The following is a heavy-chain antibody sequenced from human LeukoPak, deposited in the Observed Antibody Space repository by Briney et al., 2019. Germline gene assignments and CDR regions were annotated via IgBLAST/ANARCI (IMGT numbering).Heavy chain of an antibody. CDR2: IIPIFGTA. Sequence: ASVKVSCKASGGTLSSYAISWVRRAPGQGLEWMGGIIPIFGTANYAQKFQGRVTITADESTSTAYMELSSLRSEDTAVYYCARAPLIAVAGRELRSGFDYWGQGTLVTVSS. J-gene: IGHJ4*02. CDR1: GGTLSSYA. V-gene: IGHV1-69*13. D-gene: IGHD6-19*01. CDR3: ARAPLIAVAGRELRSGFDY.